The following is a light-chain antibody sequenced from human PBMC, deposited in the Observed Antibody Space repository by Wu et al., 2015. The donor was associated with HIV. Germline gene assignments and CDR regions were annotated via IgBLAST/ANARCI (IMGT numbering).Light chain of an antibody. V-gene: IGKV3-15*01. CDR2: GAS. J-gene: IGKJ1*01. CDR3: QEYNTWLPT. Sequence: EIVLTQSPGTLSLSPGERATLSCRASQSVRSNLAWYQQRPGQAPRLLIQGASIRATVISDRFSGSESGTDFTLTISNMQPEDFAVYYCQEYNTWLPTFGQGTKVEMK. CDR1: QSVRSN.